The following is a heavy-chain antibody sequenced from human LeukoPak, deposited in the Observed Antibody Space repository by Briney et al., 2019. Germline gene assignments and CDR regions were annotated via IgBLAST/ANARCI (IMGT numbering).Heavy chain of an antibody. CDR1: GFTFSTYS. Sequence: PGGSLRLSCAASGFTFSTYSMTWVRQAPGKGLEWVSSISSSNSYIYYADSVKGRFTISRDNAKSSLYLQMNSLGAEDTAVYYCARVEDYYDSSGYSAWDYWGQGTLVTVSS. V-gene: IGHV3-21*01. J-gene: IGHJ4*02. CDR3: ARVEDYYDSSGYSAWDY. D-gene: IGHD3-22*01. CDR2: ISSSNSYI.